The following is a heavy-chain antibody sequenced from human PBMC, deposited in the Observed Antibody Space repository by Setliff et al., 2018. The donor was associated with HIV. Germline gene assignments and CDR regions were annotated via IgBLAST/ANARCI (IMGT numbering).Heavy chain of an antibody. CDR3: AKELAASGLGYFDS. CDR2: ILSTGERT. J-gene: IGHJ4*02. Sequence: GGSLRLSCAASGFTFSRYGMNWVRQAPGKGLEWVSAILSTGERTFYADSVKGRFTISRDNSKNTVYLQMNSLRAEDTAEYYCAKELAASGLGYFDSWGRGILVTVSS. V-gene: IGHV3-23*01. CDR1: GFTFSRYG. D-gene: IGHD3-22*01.